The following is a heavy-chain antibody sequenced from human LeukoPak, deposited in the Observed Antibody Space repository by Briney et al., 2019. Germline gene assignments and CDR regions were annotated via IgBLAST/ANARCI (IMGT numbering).Heavy chain of an antibody. CDR3: ARELHYYGSGSYVY. D-gene: IGHD3-10*01. Sequence: SETVSLTCAVYGGSFSGHSWSWIRQAPGKGLEWIGEISHTGGINYNPSLKSRVTISADTSKNQFSLKLSSVTAADTAVYYCARELHYYGSGSYVYWGQGTLVTVSS. J-gene: IGHJ4*02. CDR2: ISHTGGI. CDR1: GGSFSGHS. V-gene: IGHV4-34*01.